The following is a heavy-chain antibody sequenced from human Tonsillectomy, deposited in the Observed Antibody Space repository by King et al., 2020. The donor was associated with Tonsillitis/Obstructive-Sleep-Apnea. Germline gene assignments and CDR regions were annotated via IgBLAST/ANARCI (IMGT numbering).Heavy chain of an antibody. CDR2: ITVHNGNT. J-gene: IGHJ4*02. D-gene: IGHD1-26*01. CDR3: RIVGAFESYYFDT. CDR1: NNTFTNYG. V-gene: IGHV1-18*01. Sequence: FQLVQSGAEVRKPGASVKVSCKPSNNTFTNYGISWVRQAPGQGLEWMGWITVHNGNTMYEQKFRGRVTMTTDTSTSTAYMDLRSLRSDDTVVYYCRIVGAFESYYFDTWGQGTLVTVSS.